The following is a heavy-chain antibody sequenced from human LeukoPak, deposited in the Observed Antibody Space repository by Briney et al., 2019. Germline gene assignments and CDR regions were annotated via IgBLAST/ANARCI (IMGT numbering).Heavy chain of an antibody. D-gene: IGHD6-6*01. CDR1: GFTFSSYA. Sequence: GSLRLSCAASGFTFSSYAMHWVRQPPGKGLEWVAVISDDASYKYYADSVKGRFAISRHSSKNTLYLQMNSLRLEDTAVYYCASGSITAPRGYWGQGTLVTVSS. CDR3: ASGSITAPRGY. J-gene: IGHJ4*02. CDR2: ISDDASYK. V-gene: IGHV3-30*03.